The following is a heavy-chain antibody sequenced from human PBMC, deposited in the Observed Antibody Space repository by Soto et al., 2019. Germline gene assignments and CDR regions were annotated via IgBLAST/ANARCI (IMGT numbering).Heavy chain of an antibody. D-gene: IGHD2-2*01. Sequence: GGSLRLSCAASGFTFDDYTMHWVRQAPGKGLEWVSLISWDGGSTYYADSVKDRFTISRDNSKNSLYLQMNSLRTEDTALYYGAKAGDCSSTSCYARDFDYWGQGTLVTVSS. CDR2: ISWDGGST. V-gene: IGHV3-43*01. CDR3: AKAGDCSSTSCYARDFDY. CDR1: GFTFDDYT. J-gene: IGHJ4*02.